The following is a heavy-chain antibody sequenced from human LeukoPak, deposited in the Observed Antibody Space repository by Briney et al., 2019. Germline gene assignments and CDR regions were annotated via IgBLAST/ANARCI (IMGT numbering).Heavy chain of an antibody. V-gene: IGHV1-18*01. CDR2: ISAYNGNT. CDR3: ARELLYYDSSSDPFYFDY. CDR1: GYTFTSYG. J-gene: IGHJ4*02. Sequence: ASVKVSCKASGYTFTSYGISWVRQAPGQGLEWMGWISAYNGNTNYAQKLQGRVTMTTDTSTSTAYMELRSLRSDDTAVYYCARELLYYDSSSDPFYFDYWGQGTLVTVSS. D-gene: IGHD3-22*01.